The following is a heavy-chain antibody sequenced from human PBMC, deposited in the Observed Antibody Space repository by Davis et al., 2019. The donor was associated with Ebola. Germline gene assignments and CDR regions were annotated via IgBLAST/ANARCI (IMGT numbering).Heavy chain of an antibody. J-gene: IGHJ4*02. D-gene: IGHD2-2*01. CDR3: ARDLSQLLTGVDY. V-gene: IGHV3-21*01. CDR2: ISSSSSYI. Sequence: GESLKISCAASGFTFSSYSMNWVRQAPGKGLEWVSSISSSSSYIYYADSVKGRFTISRDNAKNSLYLQMNSLRAEDTAVYYCARDLSQLLTGVDYWGQGTLVTVSS. CDR1: GFTFSSYS.